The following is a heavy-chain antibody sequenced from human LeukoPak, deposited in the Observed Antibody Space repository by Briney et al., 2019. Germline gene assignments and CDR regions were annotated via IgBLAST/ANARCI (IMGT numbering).Heavy chain of an antibody. D-gene: IGHD3-10*01. CDR2: IKQDGSEK. Sequence: PGGSLRLSCAASGFTFSSYWMSWVRQAPGKGLEWVANIKQDGSEKYYVDSVKGRFTIPRDNAKNSLYLQMNSLRAEDTAVYYCVRDRELNWFDPWGQGTLVTVSS. J-gene: IGHJ5*02. CDR3: VRDRELNWFDP. CDR1: GFTFSSYW. V-gene: IGHV3-7*01.